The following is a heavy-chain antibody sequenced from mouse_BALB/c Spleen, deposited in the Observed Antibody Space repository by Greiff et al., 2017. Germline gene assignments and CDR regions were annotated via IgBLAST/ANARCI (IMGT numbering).Heavy chain of an antibody. V-gene: IGHV5-9*03. Sequence: EVHLVESGGGLVKPGGSLKLSCAASGFTFSSYTMSWVRQTPEKRLEWVATISSGGGNTYYPDSVKGRFTISRDNAKNNLYLQMSSLRSEDTALYYCARSEPFAYWGQGTLVTVSA. CDR3: ARSEPFAY. J-gene: IGHJ3*01. CDR2: ISSGGGNT. CDR1: GFTFSSYT.